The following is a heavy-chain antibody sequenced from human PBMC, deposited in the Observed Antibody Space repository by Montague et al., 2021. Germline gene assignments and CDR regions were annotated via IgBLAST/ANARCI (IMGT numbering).Heavy chain of an antibody. CDR3: AKRMAIYKQLYYFDY. Sequence: SLRLSCAASGFTFGSSAMSWVRQAPGKGLEWVSSIGDSGRNTYYADSVKGRFTVSRDNSKNTLYLQMNSLSPEDTAVYYCAKRMAIYKQLYYFDYWGQGTTVTVSS. V-gene: IGHV3-23*01. CDR1: GFTFGSSA. J-gene: IGHJ4*03. D-gene: IGHD5-24*01. CDR2: IGDSGRNT.